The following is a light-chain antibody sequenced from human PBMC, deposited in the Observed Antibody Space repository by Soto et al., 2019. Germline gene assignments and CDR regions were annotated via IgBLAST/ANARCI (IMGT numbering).Light chain of an antibody. CDR1: SSNIGAGYD. V-gene: IGLV1-51*01. Sequence: QSVLTQPPSVSGAPGERVTISCTGSSSNIGAGYDVNWYQQFPGTAPRLLIYDNNKRPSGIPDRFSGSKSGTSATLGITGLQTGDEADYYCGTWDSSLTAARVFGGGTKVTVL. CDR3: GTWDSSLTAARV. J-gene: IGLJ3*02. CDR2: DNN.